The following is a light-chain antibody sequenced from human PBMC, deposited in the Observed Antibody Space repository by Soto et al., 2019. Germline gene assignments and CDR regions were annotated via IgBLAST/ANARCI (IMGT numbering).Light chain of an antibody. Sequence: QSALTQPPSVSGSPGQSVTISCTGTSTDFVGYNRVSWYQQPPGTAPKLLIYDDDKRPSGIPDRFSGSKSGTSATLGITGFQTGDEADYYCGSWDSSLSADVFGTGTKLTVL. CDR1: STDFVGYNR. CDR3: GSWDSSLSADV. V-gene: IGLV1-51*01. CDR2: DDD. J-gene: IGLJ1*01.